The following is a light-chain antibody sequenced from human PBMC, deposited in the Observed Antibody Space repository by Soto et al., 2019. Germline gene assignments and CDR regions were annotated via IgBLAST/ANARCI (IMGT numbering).Light chain of an antibody. V-gene: IGKV2-28*01. J-gene: IGKJ1*01. CDR1: QSLLHSKGYNY. CDR2: LGS. Sequence: DIVMTQSPLSLPVTPGEPASISCRSSQSLLHSKGYNYLDWYLQRPGQSPQLLIYLGSNRASGVPGRFSGSGSGTDFTLKISRVEAEDVGVYYCMQALQTPRTFGQGTQVEIK. CDR3: MQALQTPRT.